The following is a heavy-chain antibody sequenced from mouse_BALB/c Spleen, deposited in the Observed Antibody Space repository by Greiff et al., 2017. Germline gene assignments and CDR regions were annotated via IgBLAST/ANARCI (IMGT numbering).Heavy chain of an antibody. D-gene: IGHD1-1*01. CDR2: ISNLAYSI. CDR1: GFTFSDYG. Sequence: EVKLVEESGGGLVQPGGSRKLSCAASGFTFSDYGMAWVRQAPGKGPEWVAFISNLAYSIYYADTVTGRFTISRENAKNTLYLEMSSLRSEDTAMYYCARDRGSTLDYWGQGTTLTVSS. CDR3: ARDRGSTLDY. J-gene: IGHJ2*01. V-gene: IGHV5-15*02.